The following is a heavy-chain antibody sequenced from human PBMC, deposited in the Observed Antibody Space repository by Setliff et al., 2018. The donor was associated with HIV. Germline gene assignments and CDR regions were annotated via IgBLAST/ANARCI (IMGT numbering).Heavy chain of an antibody. CDR2: VNHNGNI. V-gene: IGHV4-34*01. D-gene: IGHD2-21*02. Sequence: SETLSLTCTVSGGSIISGDHYWSWIRQPPGKGLEWIVEVNHNGNINYNPSLKSRVTVSVDTSKTQYSLKMISVTAADTAMYYCAISIVGVTSEMYWAQGTLVTVSS. J-gene: IGHJ4*02. CDR1: GGSIISGDHY. CDR3: AISIVGVTSEMY.